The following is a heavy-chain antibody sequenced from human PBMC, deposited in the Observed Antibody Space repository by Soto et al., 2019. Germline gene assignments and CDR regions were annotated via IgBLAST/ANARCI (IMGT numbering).Heavy chain of an antibody. J-gene: IGHJ6*02. Sequence: GGSLRLSCAASGFTFSSYGMHWVRQAPGKGLEWVAVISYDGSNKYYADSVKGRFTISRDNSKNTLYLQMNSLRAEDTAVYYCAKESIAARVYYYGMDVWGQGTTLTVSS. D-gene: IGHD6-6*01. CDR1: GFTFSSYG. CDR3: AKESIAARVYYYGMDV. CDR2: ISYDGSNK. V-gene: IGHV3-30*18.